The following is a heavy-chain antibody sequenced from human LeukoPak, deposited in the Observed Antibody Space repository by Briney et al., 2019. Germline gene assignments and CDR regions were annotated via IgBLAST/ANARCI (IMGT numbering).Heavy chain of an antibody. J-gene: IGHJ6*03. D-gene: IGHD1-1*01. V-gene: IGHV1-18*01. CDR2: ISAYNGNT. Sequence: ASVKVSCKASGYTFTSYGISWVRQAPGQGLEWMGWISAYNGNTNYAQKLQGRVTMTTDTSTSTAYMELRSLRSDDTAVYYCARGSYRHYYYHYMDVWGKGTTVTVSS. CDR1: GYTFTSYG. CDR3: ARGSYRHYYYHYMDV.